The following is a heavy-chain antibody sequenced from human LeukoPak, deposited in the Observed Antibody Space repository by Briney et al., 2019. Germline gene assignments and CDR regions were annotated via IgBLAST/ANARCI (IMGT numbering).Heavy chain of an antibody. CDR2: ITSRSNYI. Sequence: GGSLTPSWAASGFIFSSYTMNCVRQAPGKGLEWVSSITSRSNYIYYADSVKGRFTISRDNAKNSLFLQMNSLRSEDTAVYYCARDAYSSSSFDYWGQGTLVTVSS. CDR3: ARDAYSSSSFDY. V-gene: IGHV3-21*01. D-gene: IGHD6-19*01. CDR1: GFIFSSYT. J-gene: IGHJ4*02.